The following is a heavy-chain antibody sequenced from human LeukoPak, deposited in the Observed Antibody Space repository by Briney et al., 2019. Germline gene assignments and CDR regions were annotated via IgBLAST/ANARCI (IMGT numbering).Heavy chain of an antibody. V-gene: IGHV4-34*01. J-gene: IGHJ6*03. D-gene: IGHD3-10*01. CDR1: GGSFSGYY. Sequence: SETLSLTCAVYGGSFSGYYWSWIRQPPGMGLEWIGEINHSGSTNYNPSLKSRVTISVDTSKNQFSLKLSSVTAADTAVYYCARHSRTYYYGSGRPRYYYYMDVWGKGTTVTISS. CDR3: ARHSRTYYYGSGRPRYYYYMDV. CDR2: INHSGST.